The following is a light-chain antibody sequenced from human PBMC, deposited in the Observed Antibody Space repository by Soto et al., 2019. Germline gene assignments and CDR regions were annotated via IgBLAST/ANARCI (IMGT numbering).Light chain of an antibody. V-gene: IGKV1-5*03. CDR1: QSISSW. Sequence: DSQMTQTPSTLSASVGDRVTITCRASQSISSWLAWYQQKPGKAPKLLIYKASTLQGGVPSRFSGTGSGTEFTITISSMQPDDFATYYCQQNNSYSFGQGTKVDI. CDR3: QQNNSYS. CDR2: KAS. J-gene: IGKJ1*01.